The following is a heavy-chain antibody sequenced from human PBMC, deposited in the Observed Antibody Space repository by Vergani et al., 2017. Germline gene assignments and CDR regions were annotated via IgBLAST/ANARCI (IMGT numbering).Heavy chain of an antibody. D-gene: IGHD2-2*01. Sequence: EVQLVESGGGLVKPGGSLRLSCAASGFTFSSYSMNWVRQAPGKGLEWVSSISSSSSYIYYADSVKGRFTISRDNAKNSLYLQMNSLRAEDTAVYYCAGLDIVVVPAAIKKNWFDPWGQGTLVTVSS. V-gene: IGHV3-21*01. CDR1: GFTFSSYS. CDR3: AGLDIVVVPAAIKKNWFDP. CDR2: ISSSSSYI. J-gene: IGHJ5*02.